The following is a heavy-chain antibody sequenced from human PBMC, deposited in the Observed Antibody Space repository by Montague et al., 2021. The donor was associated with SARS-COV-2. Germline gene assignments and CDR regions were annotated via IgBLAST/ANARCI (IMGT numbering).Heavy chain of an antibody. V-gene: IGHV4-34*01. D-gene: IGHD3-22*01. J-gene: IGHJ4*02. CDR1: GGSFSGYY. CDR2: TNDSGRT. Sequence: SETLSLTCAVYGGSFSGYYWSWIRQPPGRGLEWIGETNDSGRTNYNPSLKGRVTISADTSKNQFSLNLTSVTAADTAVYYCARDHDDSSGSFDCWGPGTLVTVSS. CDR3: ARDHDDSSGSFDC.